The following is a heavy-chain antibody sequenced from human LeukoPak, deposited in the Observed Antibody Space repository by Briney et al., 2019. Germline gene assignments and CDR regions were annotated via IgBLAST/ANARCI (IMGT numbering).Heavy chain of an antibody. CDR3: VKAIGRSGSYQYLFDY. D-gene: IGHD1-26*01. CDR2: IIGSGVST. J-gene: IGHJ4*02. CDR1: GFTFSSYA. Sequence: GSLRLSCAASGFTFSSYAMSWVRQPPGRGLEWVSGIIGSGVSTYYTDSVKGRFTISRDNSKNTLYLQMNSLRAEDTAVYYCVKAIGRSGSYQYLFDYWGQGTLVTVSS. V-gene: IGHV3-23*01.